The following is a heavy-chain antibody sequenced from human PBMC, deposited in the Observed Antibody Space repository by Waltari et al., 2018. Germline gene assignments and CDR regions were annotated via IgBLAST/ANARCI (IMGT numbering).Heavy chain of an antibody. CDR1: GGSISSFY. Sequence: QVQLQESGPGLVKPSETLSLTCTVSGGSISSFYWSWIRQPPGKGLDWIAYTSYSGIANYNPSLKSRLTISIDMSKNQLSLKVNSVTAAATAVYYCARHTATWYAFEIWGQGTMVTVSS. V-gene: IGHV4-59*08. D-gene: IGHD2-15*01. CDR3: ARHTATWYAFEI. J-gene: IGHJ3*02. CDR2: TSYSGIA.